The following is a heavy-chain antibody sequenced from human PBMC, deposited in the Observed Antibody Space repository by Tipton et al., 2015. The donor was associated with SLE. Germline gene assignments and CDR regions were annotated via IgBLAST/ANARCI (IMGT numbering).Heavy chain of an antibody. D-gene: IGHD3-16*01. CDR2: MHPDDSET. CDR3: ARRDYVKFHFDH. Sequence: VQLVQSGAEVKKPGETLKTSCKGSGYSFSTYWIGWVRQMPGKGLEWMGVMHPDDSETRYSPSFQGQVNISDDKSISTAYLQWNSLNASDTAIYYCARRDYVKFHFDHWGQGTLVTGSS. CDR1: GYSFSTYW. J-gene: IGHJ4*02. V-gene: IGHV5-51*01.